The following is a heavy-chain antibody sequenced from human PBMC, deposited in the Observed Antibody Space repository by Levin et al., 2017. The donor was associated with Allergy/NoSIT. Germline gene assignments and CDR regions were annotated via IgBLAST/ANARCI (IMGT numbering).Heavy chain of an antibody. CDR2: IYYSGST. V-gene: IGHV4-30-4*01. Sequence: PSQTLSLTCTVSGGSISTGDHYWSWIRQPPGKGLEWIGYIYYSGSTYYNPSLKSRITISLDTSKNHFSLRLSSVTAADTAVYYCARDNSGYGLFDYWGQGTLVAVSS. D-gene: IGHD5-12*01. J-gene: IGHJ4*02. CDR1: GGSISTGDHY. CDR3: ARDNSGYGLFDY.